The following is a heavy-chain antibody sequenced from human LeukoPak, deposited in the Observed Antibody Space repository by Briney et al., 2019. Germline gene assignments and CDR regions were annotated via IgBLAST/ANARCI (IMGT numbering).Heavy chain of an antibody. V-gene: IGHV1-18*01. CDR3: ARTYGSGSPFDY. CDR1: GYTFTSYG. D-gene: IGHD3-10*01. Sequence: ASVKVSCKASGYTFTSYGISWVRQAPGQGLEWMGWISAYNGNTNYAQKFQGWVTMTRDTSISTAYMELSRLRSDDTAVYYCARTYGSGSPFDYWGQGTLVTASS. CDR2: ISAYNGNT. J-gene: IGHJ4*02.